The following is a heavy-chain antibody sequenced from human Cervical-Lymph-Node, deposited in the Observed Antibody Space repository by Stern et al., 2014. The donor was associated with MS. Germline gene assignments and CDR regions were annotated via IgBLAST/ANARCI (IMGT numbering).Heavy chain of an antibody. CDR2: IYPGDSDT. Sequence: EVQLEESGAEVKKPGESLKISCKGSGYSFSSYWLGWVRQMPGKGLEGMGIIYPGDSDTRYSPSFQGQVTISIDKSISTAYLQWSSLEASDTAMYYCATGSDGYNFDYWGQGTLVTVSS. CDR1: GYSFSSYW. CDR3: ATGSDGYNFDY. D-gene: IGHD5-24*01. V-gene: IGHV5-51*01. J-gene: IGHJ4*02.